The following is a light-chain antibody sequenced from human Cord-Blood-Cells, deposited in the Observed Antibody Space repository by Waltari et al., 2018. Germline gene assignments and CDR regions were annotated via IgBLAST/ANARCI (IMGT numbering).Light chain of an antibody. CDR3: QQSYSTPQT. CDR1: QSISSY. V-gene: IGKV1-39*01. CDR2: AAS. J-gene: IGKJ1*01. Sequence: DIQMTQSPSSLSASVGDRVTITCRASQSISSYLNRYQQKPGKAPKRLIYAASSLQSGVPSRFSGIGSGTDFTLTISSLQPEDFATDYCQQSYSTPQTFGQGTKVEIK.